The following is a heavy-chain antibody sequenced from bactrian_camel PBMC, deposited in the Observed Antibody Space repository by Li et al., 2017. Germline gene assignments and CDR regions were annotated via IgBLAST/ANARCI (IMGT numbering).Heavy chain of an antibody. J-gene: IGHJ4*01. D-gene: IGHD1*01. Sequence: HVQLVESGGGSVQAGGSLRLSCAASGFTFSNNCMGWFRQAPGREREGVATIASDGKTTYADSVKGRFTISQDNAKNTLTLQMNSLKPEDTAMYYCAAEAREDWNCRLGRTLGANFWGQGTQVTVS. CDR1: GFTFSNNC. V-gene: IGHV3S53*01. CDR2: IASDGKT. CDR3: AAEAREDWNCRLGRTLGANF.